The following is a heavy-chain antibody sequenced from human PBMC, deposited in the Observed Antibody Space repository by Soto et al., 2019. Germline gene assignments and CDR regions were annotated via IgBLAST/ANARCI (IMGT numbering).Heavy chain of an antibody. CDR1: GASISSHY. V-gene: IGHV4-59*08. Sequence: QVQLQESGPGLVKPSETLSLTCTVSGASISSHYWSWIRQAPGKGLEWIANINYNGNTNYNPSLKSRVTISVDTSKNQFSLTVISVTAADTAVYYCAGGGSIVVATRRLMGVWGRGTTVTVSS. D-gene: IGHD3-22*01. CDR3: AGGGSIVVATRRLMGV. CDR2: INYNGNT. J-gene: IGHJ6*03.